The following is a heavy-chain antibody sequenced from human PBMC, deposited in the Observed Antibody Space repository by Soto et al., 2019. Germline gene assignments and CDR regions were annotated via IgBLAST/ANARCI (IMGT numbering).Heavy chain of an antibody. CDR1: GYSFTTYR. J-gene: IGHJ3*02. CDR2: IYPGDSET. CDR3: ARQRIEAAFDAFDI. V-gene: IGHV5-51*01. Sequence: GESLKISCKGSGYSFTTYRIGWVRQIPGKGLERMGIIYPGDSETRYSPSFQGQVTISADKSNTTAYLQWSGLKASDTSMYYCARQRIEAAFDAFDIWGQGTMVTVS. D-gene: IGHD6-13*01.